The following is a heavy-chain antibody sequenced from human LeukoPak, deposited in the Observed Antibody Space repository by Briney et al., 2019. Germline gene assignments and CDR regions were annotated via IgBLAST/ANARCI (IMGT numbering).Heavy chain of an antibody. CDR3: ARGRYQLLGGYYYYGMDV. CDR1: GYTFTSYD. J-gene: IGHJ6*02. V-gene: IGHV1-8*01. CDR2: MNPNSGNT. D-gene: IGHD2-2*01. Sequence: ASVKVSCKASGYTFTSYDINWVRQATGQGLEWMGWMNPNSGNTGYAQKFQGRVTMTRNTSTSTAYMELSSLRSEDTAVYYCARGRYQLLGGYYYYGMDVGGQGTTVTVSS.